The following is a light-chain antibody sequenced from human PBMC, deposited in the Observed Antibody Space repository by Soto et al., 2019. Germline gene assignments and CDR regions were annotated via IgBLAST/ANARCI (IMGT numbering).Light chain of an antibody. CDR1: SSDVGSYTL. J-gene: IGLJ1*01. CDR3: CSYAGSSTYV. Sequence: QSALTQPASVSGSPGESITISCTGTSSDVGSYTLVSWYQQHPGKAPKLMIYEVSKRPSGVSNRFSGSKSGNTASLTISGLQGEVEADYYCCSYAGSSTYVFGTGTRSPS. CDR2: EVS. V-gene: IGLV2-23*02.